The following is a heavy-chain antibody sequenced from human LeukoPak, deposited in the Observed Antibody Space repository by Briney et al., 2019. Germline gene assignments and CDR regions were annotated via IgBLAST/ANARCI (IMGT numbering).Heavy chain of an antibody. Sequence: ASVKVSCKASGGTFSSYAISWVRQAPGQGLEWMGGIIPIFGTANYAQKFQGRVTITTDESTSTAYMELSSLRSDDTAVYYCAREAVAGLYYFDYWGQGTLVTVSS. V-gene: IGHV1-69*05. CDR1: GGTFSSYA. D-gene: IGHD6-19*01. J-gene: IGHJ4*02. CDR3: AREAVAGLYYFDY. CDR2: IIPIFGTA.